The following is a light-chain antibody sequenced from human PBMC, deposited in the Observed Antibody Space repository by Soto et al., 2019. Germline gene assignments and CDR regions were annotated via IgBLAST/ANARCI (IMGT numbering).Light chain of an antibody. CDR3: SSYAGTSIPYVV. CDR1: SSDVGAYKY. CDR2: DVS. V-gene: IGLV2-14*03. J-gene: IGLJ2*01. Sequence: QSALTQPASVSGSPGQSITISCTGTSSDVGAYKYVSWYQQHADKAPKLLIYDVSSRSSGISDRFSGSKSGNTASLTIIGLQAEDEADYYCSSYAGTSIPYVVFGGGTK.